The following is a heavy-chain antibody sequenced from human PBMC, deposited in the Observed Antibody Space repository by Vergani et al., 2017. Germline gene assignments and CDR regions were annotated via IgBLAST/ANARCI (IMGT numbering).Heavy chain of an antibody. CDR1: GGSISSYY. CDR3: ARSNYGGVDAFDI. CDR2: IYYSGST. D-gene: IGHD1-7*01. J-gene: IGHJ3*02. V-gene: IGHV4-59*01. Sequence: QVQLQESGPGLVKPSETLSLTCTVSGGSISSYYWSWIRQPPGKGLEWIGYIYYSGSTNYNPSLKSRVTISVDTSQNQFSLKLSSVTAADTAVYYCARSNYGGVDAFDIWGQGTMVTVSS.